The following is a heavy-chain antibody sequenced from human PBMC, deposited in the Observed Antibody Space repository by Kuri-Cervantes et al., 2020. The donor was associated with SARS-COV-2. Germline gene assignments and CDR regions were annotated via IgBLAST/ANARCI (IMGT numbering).Heavy chain of an antibody. D-gene: IGHD2-15*01. CDR1: GGSINNYY. Sequence: GSLRLSCSVSGGSINNYYWSWIRQPPGKGLEWIGYFYSSGITNYDPSLKTRVTISADTSKNQLSLKLTSVTAADSAVYYCARVGGNCSGGSCYFSGFDYWGQGTLVTVSS. CDR2: FYSSGIT. V-gene: IGHV4-59*01. CDR3: ARVGGNCSGGSCYFSGFDY. J-gene: IGHJ4*02.